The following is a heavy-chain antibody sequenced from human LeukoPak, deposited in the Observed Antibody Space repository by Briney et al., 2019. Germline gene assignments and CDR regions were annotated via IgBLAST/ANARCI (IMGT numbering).Heavy chain of an antibody. J-gene: IGHJ4*02. Sequence: SETLSLACAVYGGSFSGYYWSWIRQPPGKGLEWIGEINHSGSTNYNPSLKSRVTISVDTSKNQFSLKLSSVTAADTAVYYCARGGGSSGYYTDYWGQGTLVTVSS. CDR1: GGSFSGYY. V-gene: IGHV4-34*01. CDR3: ARGGGSSGYYTDY. CDR2: INHSGST. D-gene: IGHD3-22*01.